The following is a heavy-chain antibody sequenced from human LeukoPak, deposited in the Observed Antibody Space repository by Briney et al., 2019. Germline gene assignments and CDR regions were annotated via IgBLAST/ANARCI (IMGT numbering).Heavy chain of an antibody. CDR3: TRGRYQFLGPNDS. J-gene: IGHJ4*02. CDR1: GFTFSSYS. Sequence: GGSLRLSCAASGFTFSSYSMNWVRQAPGKGLEWVSYISSSSSTIYYADSVKGRFTISRDNAKNSLYLQMNSLRAEDTAVYYCTRGRYQFLGPNDSWGQGSLVTVSS. D-gene: IGHD2-2*01. V-gene: IGHV3-48*01. CDR2: ISSSSSTI.